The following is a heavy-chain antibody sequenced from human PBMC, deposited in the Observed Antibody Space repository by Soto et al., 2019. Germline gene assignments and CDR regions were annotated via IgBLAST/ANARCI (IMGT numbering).Heavy chain of an antibody. J-gene: IGHJ4*02. V-gene: IGHV1-8*01. CDR1: GFTFTCYD. D-gene: IGHD1-26*01. CDR3: AREGDPAYSGSYPDY. Sequence: ASVKVSCKASGFTFTCYDINWVRQSTGQGLEWMGWMNPNSGNTGYAQKFQGRVTMTRDTSTSTVYMELSSLRSEDTAVYYCAREGDPAYSGSYPDYWGQGTLVTVSS. CDR2: MNPNSGNT.